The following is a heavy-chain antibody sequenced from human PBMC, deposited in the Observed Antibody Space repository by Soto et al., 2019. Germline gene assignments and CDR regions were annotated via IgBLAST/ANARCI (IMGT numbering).Heavy chain of an antibody. CDR3: ARDPRRTRGWHFDL. D-gene: IGHD3-10*01. Sequence: ASETLSLTCTVSGGSISTSDYYWSWIRQHPVRGLEWIGYVYVSGDTLYNPSLESRVVISVETSENRFSLKLTSVTAADTAVYYCARDPRRTRGWHFDLWGRGTLVTAPQ. CDR2: VYVSGDT. V-gene: IGHV4-31*03. J-gene: IGHJ2*01. CDR1: GGSISTSDYY.